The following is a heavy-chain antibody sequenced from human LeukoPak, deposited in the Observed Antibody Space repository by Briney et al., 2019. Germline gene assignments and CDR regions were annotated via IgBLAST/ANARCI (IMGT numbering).Heavy chain of an antibody. J-gene: IGHJ5*02. D-gene: IGHD3-22*01. V-gene: IGHV1-69*13. CDR2: IIPIFGTA. CDR1: GGTFSSYA. Sequence: SVKVSCKASGGTFSSYAISWVRQAPGQGLEWMGGIIPIFGTANYAQKFQGRVTITADESTSTAYMELSSLRSEDTAVYYCAFQTYYYDSSGLNWSDPWGQGTLVTVSS. CDR3: AFQTYYYDSSGLNWSDP.